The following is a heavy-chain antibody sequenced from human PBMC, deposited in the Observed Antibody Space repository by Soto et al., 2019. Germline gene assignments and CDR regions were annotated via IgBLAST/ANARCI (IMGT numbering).Heavy chain of an antibody. CDR1: GFTFSNYA. D-gene: IGHD6-13*01. CDR3: AKAPVTHAAAGRGGGGYFDF. Sequence: EVQLLESGGDLVQPGGSLRLSCAASGFTFSNYAMTWVRQTPGKGLEWVSIISGSGGSTYYADSVKGRFTISRDSSKNNFYLQLNRVRAEGTAVYYCAKAPVTHAAAGRGGGGYFDFWGQGTLVTVSS. J-gene: IGHJ4*02. CDR2: ISGSGGST. V-gene: IGHV3-23*01.